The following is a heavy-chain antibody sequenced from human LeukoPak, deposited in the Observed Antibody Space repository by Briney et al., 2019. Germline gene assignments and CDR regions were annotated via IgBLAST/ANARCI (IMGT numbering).Heavy chain of an antibody. D-gene: IGHD3-10*01. V-gene: IGHV1-18*01. CDR1: GYTFTSYY. CDR2: IISYSDNP. Sequence: GASVKVSCKASGYTFTSYYITWVRQAPGQGLEWMGWIISYSDNPTYARNLQGRVTMTTDTSTSTAYMELRSLKSDDTAVYYCASGGTTSGIYYYYGMDVWGQGTTVIVSS. J-gene: IGHJ6*02. CDR3: ASGGTTSGIYYYYGMDV.